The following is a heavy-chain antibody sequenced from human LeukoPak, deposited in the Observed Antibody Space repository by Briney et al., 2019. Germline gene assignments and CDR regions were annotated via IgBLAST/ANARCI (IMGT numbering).Heavy chain of an antibody. CDR1: GFTFSSYV. Sequence: GGSLRLSCAASGFTFSSYVMNWVRQAPGKGLEWVSAISGSGVSTSYADSVKGRFTISRDNSKNTLYLHMNSLRAEDTAIYLCAKDPANQLLYPAHFSHWGQGTLVTVSS. CDR2: ISGSGVST. D-gene: IGHD2-2*01. J-gene: IGHJ1*01. V-gene: IGHV3-23*01. CDR3: AKDPANQLLYPAHFSH.